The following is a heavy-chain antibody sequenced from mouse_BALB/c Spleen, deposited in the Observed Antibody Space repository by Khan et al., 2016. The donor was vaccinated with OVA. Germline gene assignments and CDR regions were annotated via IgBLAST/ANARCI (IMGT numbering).Heavy chain of an antibody. CDR1: GYSITSDYA. Sequence: EVQLQESGPGLVKPSQSLSLTCTVTGYSITSDYAWNWLRQFPGNKLEWMGYISYSGNTKYNPSLKSRISITRDTSENQFFLQLNSVTIEDTATYYCARIYGGNFDYWGQGTTRTVSS. J-gene: IGHJ2*01. CDR2: ISYSGNT. CDR3: ARIYGGNFDY. V-gene: IGHV3-2*02. D-gene: IGHD1-1*01.